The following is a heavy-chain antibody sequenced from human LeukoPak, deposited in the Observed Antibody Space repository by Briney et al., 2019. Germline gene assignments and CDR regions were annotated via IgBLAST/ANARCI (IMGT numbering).Heavy chain of an antibody. J-gene: IGHJ4*02. V-gene: IGHV4-30-2*01. Sequence: PSETLSLTCAVSGCSISSGGYSWSWIRQPPGKGLEWIGYIYHSGSTYYNPSLKSRVTISVDRSKNQFSLKLSSVTAADTAVYYCARGPYDFWSGIKGYFDYWGQGTLVTVSS. CDR2: IYHSGST. D-gene: IGHD3-3*01. CDR3: ARGPYDFWSGIKGYFDY. CDR1: GCSISSGGYS.